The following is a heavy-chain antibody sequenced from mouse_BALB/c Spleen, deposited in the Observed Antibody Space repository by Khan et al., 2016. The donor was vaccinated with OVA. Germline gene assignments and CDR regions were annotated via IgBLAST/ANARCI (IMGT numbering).Heavy chain of an antibody. CDR1: GFTFSTYG. D-gene: IGHD1-1*01. CDR2: ISTGGSYT. Sequence: EVELVESGGDLVKPGGSLKLSCAASGFTFSTYGMSWVRQTPDKRLEWVATISTGGSYTYYPDSVKGRFTISRDNAKKTLYLQMSSPKSEDTAMFYCERLAYYYDSEGFAYWGQGTLVTVSA. CDR3: ERLAYYYDSEGFAY. V-gene: IGHV5-6*01. J-gene: IGHJ3*01.